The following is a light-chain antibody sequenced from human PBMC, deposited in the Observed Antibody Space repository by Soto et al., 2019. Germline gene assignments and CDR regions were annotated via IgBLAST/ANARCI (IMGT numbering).Light chain of an antibody. CDR2: AAS. CDR1: QGISTW. J-gene: IGKJ2*01. V-gene: IGKV1-12*02. Sequence: DIQMTQSPFTLSASVGDRVTITCRASQGISTWLAWYQQKPGRAPKLLISAASSLQSGVPSRFSGSGSGTDFTLTISSLQPEDFATYYFQQANSFPYTFGQGTKLEIK. CDR3: QQANSFPYT.